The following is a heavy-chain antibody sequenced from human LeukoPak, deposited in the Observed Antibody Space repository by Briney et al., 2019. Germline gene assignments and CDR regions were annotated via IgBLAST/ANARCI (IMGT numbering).Heavy chain of an antibody. J-gene: IGHJ4*02. D-gene: IGHD4-17*01. CDR3: ARAVYYGDRTPFDY. CDR1: GYTFTGYY. Sequence: ASVKVSCKASGYTFTGYYMHRVRQAPGQGLEWMGWINPNSGGTNYAQKFQGRVTMTRDTSISTAYMELSRLRSDDTAVYYCARAVYYGDRTPFDYWGQGTLVTVSS. V-gene: IGHV1-2*02. CDR2: INPNSGGT.